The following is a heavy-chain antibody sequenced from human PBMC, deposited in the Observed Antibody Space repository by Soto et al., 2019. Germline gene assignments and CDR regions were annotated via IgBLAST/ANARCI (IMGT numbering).Heavy chain of an antibody. Sequence: EVQLLDSGGGLVQPGGSLRLSCAASGFTFSTYAMGWVRQAPGKGLEWVSTFTGGGRTFYADFVKGRFTISRDNSKNTFYLQLNSRRADDTAVYYCAKGNQGSDWGQGTLVTVSS. J-gene: IGHJ4*02. CDR2: FTGGGRT. CDR1: GFTFSTYA. CDR3: AKGNQGSD. V-gene: IGHV3-23*01.